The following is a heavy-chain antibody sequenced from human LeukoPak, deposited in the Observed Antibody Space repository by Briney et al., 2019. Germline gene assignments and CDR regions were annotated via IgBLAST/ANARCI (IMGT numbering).Heavy chain of an antibody. Sequence: ASVKVSCKASDYTFTSYGISWVRQAPGQGLEWMGWISAYTANTNYAQKVQGRVTMTTDTSTSTAYMELRSLRSDDTAVYYCARGQSGDFGHPFGFDYWGQGTQVTVSS. J-gene: IGHJ4*02. CDR1: DYTFTSYG. CDR3: ARGQSGDFGHPFGFDY. V-gene: IGHV1-18*01. CDR2: ISAYTANT. D-gene: IGHD4-17*01.